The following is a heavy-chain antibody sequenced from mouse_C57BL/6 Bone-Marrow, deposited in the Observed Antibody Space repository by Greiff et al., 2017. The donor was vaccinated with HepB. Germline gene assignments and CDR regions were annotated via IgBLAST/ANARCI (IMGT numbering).Heavy chain of an antibody. V-gene: IGHV1-9*01. D-gene: IGHD2-3*01. CDR1: GYTFTGYW. J-gene: IGHJ3*01. Sequence: QVQLKQSGAELMKPGASVKLSCKATGYTFTGYWIEWVKQRPGHGLEWIGEILPGSGSTNYNEKFKGKATFAADTSSNTAYMQLSSLTTEDSAIYYCARGGLIYDGYSWFAYWGQGTLVTVSA. CDR2: ILPGSGST. CDR3: ARGGLIYDGYSWFAY.